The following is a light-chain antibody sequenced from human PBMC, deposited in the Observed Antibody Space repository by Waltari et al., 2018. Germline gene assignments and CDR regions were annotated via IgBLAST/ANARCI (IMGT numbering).Light chain of an antibody. CDR1: QSVGRP. CDR3: QHYVRLPAT. J-gene: IGKJ1*01. V-gene: IGKV3-20*01. Sequence: EIVLTQSPGTLSLSPADRATLSCRASQSVGRPLAWYQLKPGQAPRLLNDAASTRATGIPDRFSGSGSGTDFSLTISRLEPEDFAVYCCQHYVRLPATFGQGTRVEIK. CDR2: AAS.